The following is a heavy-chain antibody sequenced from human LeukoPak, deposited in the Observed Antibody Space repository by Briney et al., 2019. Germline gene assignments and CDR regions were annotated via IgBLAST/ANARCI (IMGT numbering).Heavy chain of an antibody. V-gene: IGHV3-74*01. CDR3: ARDTGDSGSYLPN. CDR1: GFTFSSYA. D-gene: IGHD1-26*01. CDR2: INSDGSST. Sequence: GGSLRLSCAASGFTFSSYAMRWVRHAPGKGLVEVSHINSDGSSTSYADSVKGRFTISRDNAKNTLYLQMNSLRAEDTAVYYCARDTGDSGSYLPNWGQGTLVTVSS. J-gene: IGHJ4*02.